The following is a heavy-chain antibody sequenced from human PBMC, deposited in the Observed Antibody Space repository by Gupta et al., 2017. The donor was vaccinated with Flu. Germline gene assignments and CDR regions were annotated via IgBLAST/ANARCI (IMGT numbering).Heavy chain of an antibody. Sequence: QVQLVESGGGVVQPGRSLRLSCAASGFTFSSYGMHWVRQAPGKGLEWVAVISYDGSNKYYADSVKGRFTISRDNSKNTLYLQMNSLRAEDTAVYYCAKGYYYDSSGYYTNWGQGTLVTVSS. J-gene: IGHJ4*02. CDR3: AKGYYYDSSGYYTN. CDR2: ISYDGSNK. D-gene: IGHD3-22*01. V-gene: IGHV3-30*18. CDR1: GFTFSSYG.